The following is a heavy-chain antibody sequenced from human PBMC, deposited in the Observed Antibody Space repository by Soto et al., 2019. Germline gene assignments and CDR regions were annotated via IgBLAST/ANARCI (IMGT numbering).Heavy chain of an antibody. V-gene: IGHV1-69*13. CDR3: ARGIGDSYAFDI. Sequence: SVKVSCKASGGTFSSYAISWVRQAPGQGLEWMGGIIPIFGTADYAQKFQGRVTITADESTSTAYMELSSLRSEDTAVYYCARGIGDSYAFDIWGQGTMVTVSS. J-gene: IGHJ3*02. D-gene: IGHD2-15*01. CDR2: IIPIFGTA. CDR1: GGTFSSYA.